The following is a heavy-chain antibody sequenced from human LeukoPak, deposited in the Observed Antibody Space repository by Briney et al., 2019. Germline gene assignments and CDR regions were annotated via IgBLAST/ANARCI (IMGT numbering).Heavy chain of an antibody. J-gene: IGHJ4*02. V-gene: IGHV5-51*01. D-gene: IGHD3-22*01. CDR2: IYPGDSDT. Sequence: GESLKISCKGSGYSFTSYWIGWVRQMPGKGLEWMGIIYPGDSDTRYSPSFQGHVTISADKSISTAYLQWSSLKASDTAMYYCARREYHYDSTGYYFRGPGQFDLWGQGTLVTVS. CDR1: GYSFTSYW. CDR3: ARREYHYDSTGYYFRGPGQFDL.